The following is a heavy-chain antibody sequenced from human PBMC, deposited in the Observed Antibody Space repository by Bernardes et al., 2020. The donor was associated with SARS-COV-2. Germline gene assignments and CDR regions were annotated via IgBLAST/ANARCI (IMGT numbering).Heavy chain of an antibody. Sequence: ASVKVSCQASGYIFTSYAIQWLRQAPGQRPEWMGWIRGGSGNTKYSRRFQGRVTITRDTNTNTAYMELSSLGSEDTAVYYCARVLGATDYFDSWGQGSLVTVSS. CDR3: ARVLGATDYFDS. CDR2: IRGGSGNT. V-gene: IGHV1-3*01. J-gene: IGHJ4*02. D-gene: IGHD1-26*01. CDR1: GYIFTSYA.